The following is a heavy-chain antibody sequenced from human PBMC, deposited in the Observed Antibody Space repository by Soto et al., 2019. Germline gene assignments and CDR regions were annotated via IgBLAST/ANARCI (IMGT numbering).Heavy chain of an antibody. CDR3: AKPNLVVVAATDFDY. CDR1: GFTFSSYG. Sequence: QVQLVESGGGVVQPGRSLRLSCAASGFTFSSYGMHWVRQAPGKGLEWVAVISYDGSNKYYADSVKGRFTISRDNSKNTLYLQMNSLRAEDTAVYYCAKPNLVVVAATDFDYWGQGTLVTVSS. CDR2: ISYDGSNK. J-gene: IGHJ4*02. D-gene: IGHD2-15*01. V-gene: IGHV3-30*18.